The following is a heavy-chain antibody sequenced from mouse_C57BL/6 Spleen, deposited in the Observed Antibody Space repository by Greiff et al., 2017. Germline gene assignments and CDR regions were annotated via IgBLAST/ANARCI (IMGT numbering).Heavy chain of an antibody. V-gene: IGHV1-50*01. J-gene: IGHJ2*01. Sequence: QVQLQQPGAELVKPGASVKLSCKASGYTFTSYWMQWVKQRPGQGLEWIGEIDPSDSYTNYNQKFKGKATLTVDTSSSTAYMQLSSLTSEDSAVYYCARKGRAPFDYWGQGTTRTVSS. CDR1: GYTFTSYW. CDR2: IDPSDSYT. CDR3: ARKGRAPFDY.